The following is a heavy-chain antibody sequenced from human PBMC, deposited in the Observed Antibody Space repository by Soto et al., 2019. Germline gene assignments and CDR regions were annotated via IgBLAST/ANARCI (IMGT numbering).Heavy chain of an antibody. V-gene: IGHV3-74*03. Sequence: EVQLVESGGGLVQPGGSLRLSCAASGFTFSSYWMHWVRQVPGKGLVWVSRFDSDGNYTTYADSVKGRFTISIDNAKNTVYLQMNSLRAEDTAVYYCVRDDDGVGIDYWGLGTLVTVSS. D-gene: IGHD2-8*01. CDR1: GFTFSSYW. J-gene: IGHJ4*02. CDR3: VRDDDGVGIDY. CDR2: FDSDGNYT.